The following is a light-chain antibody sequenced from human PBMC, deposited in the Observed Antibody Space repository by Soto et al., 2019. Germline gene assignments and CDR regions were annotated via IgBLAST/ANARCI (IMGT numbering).Light chain of an antibody. J-gene: IGLJ3*02. V-gene: IGLV8-61*01. CDR2: STN. CDR3: ALYMGSGIRV. Sequence: QAVVTQEPSFSVSPGRTVTLTCGLSSGSVSTSYYPSWYQQTPGQAPRTLIYSTNTRSSGVPDRFSGSILGNKAALTITGAQADIVSDYYFALYMGSGIRVSDAGTKLTIL. CDR1: SGSVSTSYY.